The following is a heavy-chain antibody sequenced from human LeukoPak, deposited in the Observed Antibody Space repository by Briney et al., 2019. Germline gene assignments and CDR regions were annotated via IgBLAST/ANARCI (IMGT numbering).Heavy chain of an antibody. V-gene: IGHV4-59*01. J-gene: IGHJ4*02. CDR3: ARGPYSSSWYDFDY. Sequence: SETLSLTCTDSGGSISSYYWSWIRQPPGKGLEWIGYIYYSGSTNYNPSLKSRVTISVDTSKNQFSLKLSSVTAADTAVYYCARGPYSSSWYDFDYWGQGTLVTVSS. CDR2: IYYSGST. D-gene: IGHD6-13*01. CDR1: GGSISSYY.